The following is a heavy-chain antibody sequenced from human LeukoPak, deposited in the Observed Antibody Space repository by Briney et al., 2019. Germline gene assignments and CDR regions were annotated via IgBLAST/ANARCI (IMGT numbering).Heavy chain of an antibody. V-gene: IGHV4-39*01. CDR2: IYYSGST. CDR3: ATQYYDFWSGYYTLGRCFDY. CDR1: GGSISSSHYY. D-gene: IGHD3-3*01. J-gene: IGHJ4*02. Sequence: SETLSLTCTVSGGSISSSHYYWGWIRQPPGKGLEWLATIYYSGSTDYNTSLKSRITISADTSKNQFSLKLSSVTAADTAVYYCATQYYDFWSGYYTLGRCFDYWGQGTLVTVSS.